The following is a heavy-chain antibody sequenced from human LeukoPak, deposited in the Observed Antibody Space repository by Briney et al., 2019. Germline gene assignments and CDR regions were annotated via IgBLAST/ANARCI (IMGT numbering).Heavy chain of an antibody. Sequence: GGSLRLSCAPSGFTFSSFDMHWVRQRPDKGLEWVTFIKFDGSQKYYADSVRGRFTVSRYNSRNMLYLQLDSLRDDDTAVYYCARRPHDSGSYSADYWGQGTLVTVSS. CDR2: IKFDGSQK. CDR1: GFTFSSFD. J-gene: IGHJ4*02. D-gene: IGHD3-10*01. V-gene: IGHV3-30*02. CDR3: ARRPHDSGSYSADY.